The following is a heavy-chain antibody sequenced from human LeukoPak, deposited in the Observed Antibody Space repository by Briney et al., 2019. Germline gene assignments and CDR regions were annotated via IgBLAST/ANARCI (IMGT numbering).Heavy chain of an antibody. J-gene: IGHJ6*03. V-gene: IGHV1-18*04. CDR2: ISAYNGNT. CDR1: GYTFTSYY. D-gene: IGHD3-10*01. Sequence: ASVKVSCKASGYTFTSYYMHWVRQAPGQGLEWMGWISAYNGNTNYAQKLQGRVTMTTDTSTSTAYMELRSLRSDDTAVYYCARDGNMVRGVIITNAYMDVWGKGTTVTISS. CDR3: ARDGNMVRGVIITNAYMDV.